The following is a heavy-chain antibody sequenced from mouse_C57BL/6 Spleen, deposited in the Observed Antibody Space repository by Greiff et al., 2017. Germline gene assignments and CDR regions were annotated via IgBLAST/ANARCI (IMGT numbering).Heavy chain of an antibody. J-gene: IGHJ4*01. D-gene: IGHD2-3*01. CDR1: GYSFTGYF. CDR2: INPYNGDT. V-gene: IGHV1-20*01. CDR3: AREEIYDGYYGYAMDY. Sequence: EVQRVESGPELVKPGDSVKISCKASGYSFTGYFMNWVMQSHGKSLEWIGRINPYNGDTFYNQKFKGKATLTVDKSSSTAHMELRSLTSEDSAVYYCAREEIYDGYYGYAMDYWGQGTSVTVSS.